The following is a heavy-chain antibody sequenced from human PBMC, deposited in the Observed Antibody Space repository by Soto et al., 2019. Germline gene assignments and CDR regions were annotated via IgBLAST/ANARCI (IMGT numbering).Heavy chain of an antibody. CDR1: GFSLSTSGVG. D-gene: IGHD3-22*01. CDR2: IYWDDDK. V-gene: IGHV2-5*02. CDR3: AHSLIGYYYDSSGSNWFDP. J-gene: IGHJ5*02. Sequence: SGPTLVNPTQTLTLTCTFSGFSLSTSGVGVGWIRQPPGKALEWLALIYWDDDKRYSPSLKSRLTITKDTSKNHVVLTMTNMDPVDTATYYCAHSLIGYYYDSSGSNWFDPWGQGTLVTVSS.